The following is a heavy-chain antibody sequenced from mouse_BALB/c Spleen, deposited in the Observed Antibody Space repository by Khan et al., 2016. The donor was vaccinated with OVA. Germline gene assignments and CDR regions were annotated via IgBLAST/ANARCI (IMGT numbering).Heavy chain of an antibody. V-gene: IGHV1S137*01. CDR3: ARPSTATAMDY. D-gene: IGHD1-2*01. Sequence: QVQLKQSGAELVRPGVSVKISCKGSGYTFTDYAMLWVKQSHAKSLEWIGVISTYYGDASYNQKFKGKATMTVDKSSSTAYMELARLTSEDSAIYYCARPSTATAMDYWGQGTSVTVSS. CDR1: GYTFTDYA. CDR2: ISTYYGDA. J-gene: IGHJ4*01.